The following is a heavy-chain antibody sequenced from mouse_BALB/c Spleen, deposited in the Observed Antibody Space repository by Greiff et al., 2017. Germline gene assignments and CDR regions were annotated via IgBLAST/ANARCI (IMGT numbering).Heavy chain of an antibody. V-gene: IGHV2-9-2*01. CDR1: GFSLTSYD. J-gene: IGHJ4*01. CDR2: IWTGGGT. CDR3: VRALYGQGAMDY. Sequence: VQLVESGPGLVAPSQSLSITCTVSGFSLTSYDISWIRQPPGKGLEWLGVIWTGGGTNYNSAFMSRLSISKDNSKSQVFLKMNSLQTDDTAIYYCVRALYGQGAMDYWGQGTSVTVSS. D-gene: IGHD1-1*02.